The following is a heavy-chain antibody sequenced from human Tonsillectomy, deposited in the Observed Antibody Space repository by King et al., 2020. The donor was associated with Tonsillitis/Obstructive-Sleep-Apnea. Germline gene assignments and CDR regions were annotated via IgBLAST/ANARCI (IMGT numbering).Heavy chain of an antibody. Sequence: QLVQSGAEVKKPGASVKVSCKASGYTFTTYFMHWVRQAPGQGLEWMGIVNPSGGSTIYAQKFQGRVTMTRDTSTSTVYMELSSLRSEDTAVYYCARGAPDNSDDYGFWFDPWGQGTLVTVSS. J-gene: IGHJ5*02. V-gene: IGHV1-46*01. CDR3: ARGAPDNSDDYGFWFDP. D-gene: IGHD3-22*01. CDR1: GYTFTTYF. CDR2: VNPSGGST.